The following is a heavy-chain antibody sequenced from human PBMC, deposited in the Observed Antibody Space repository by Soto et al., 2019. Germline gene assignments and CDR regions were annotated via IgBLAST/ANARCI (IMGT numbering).Heavy chain of an antibody. J-gene: IGHJ4*02. CDR3: ARGLHCSGGSCVFDY. D-gene: IGHD2-15*01. CDR1: GFTFSSYS. CDR2: ISSSSSYI. Sequence: EVQLVESGGGLVKPGGSLRLSCAASGFTFSSYSMNWVRQAPGKGLEWVSSISSSSSYIYYADSVKGRFTISRDNXXXXXXXXXXXXXXXXXXXXXXARGLHCSGGSCVFDYWGQGTLVTVSS. V-gene: IGHV3-21*01.